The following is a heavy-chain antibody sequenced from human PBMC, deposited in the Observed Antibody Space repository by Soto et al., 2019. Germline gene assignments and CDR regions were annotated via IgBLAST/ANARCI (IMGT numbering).Heavy chain of an antibody. V-gene: IGHV1-69*12. D-gene: IGHD3-10*01. CDR3: ATHTMVTPGNYYYGMDV. Sequence: QVQLVQSGAEVKKPGSSVKVSCKASGGTFSSYAISWVRQAPGQGLEWMGGIIPIFRTADYAQKFQGGVTITADESTSTAYMEVSSLRSEDTAVYYCATHTMVTPGNYYYGMDVWGQGTTVTVSS. CDR1: GGTFSSYA. CDR2: IIPIFRTA. J-gene: IGHJ6*02.